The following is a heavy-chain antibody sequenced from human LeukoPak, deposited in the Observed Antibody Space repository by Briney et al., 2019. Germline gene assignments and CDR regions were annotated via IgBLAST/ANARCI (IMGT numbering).Heavy chain of an antibody. D-gene: IGHD5-18*01. CDR3: ASRYSYGTHDYYYYMDV. CDR1: GGSISSGSYY. CDR2: IYTSGST. Sequence: PSETLSLTCTVSGGSISSGSYYWSWIRQPAGKGLEWIGRIYTSGSTNYNPSLKSRVTISVDTSKNQFSLKLSSVTAADTAVYYCASRYSYGTHDYYYYMDVWGKGTTVTISS. J-gene: IGHJ6*03. V-gene: IGHV4-61*02.